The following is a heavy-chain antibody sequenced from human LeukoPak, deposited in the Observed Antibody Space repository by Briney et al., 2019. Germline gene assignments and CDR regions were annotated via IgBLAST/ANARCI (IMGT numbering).Heavy chain of an antibody. D-gene: IGHD6-13*01. CDR3: AKEGGIAASGTGEYFDY. CDR2: VSGSGGST. J-gene: IGHJ4*02. V-gene: IGHV3-23*01. CDR1: GFSFITYA. Sequence: GGSLRLSCAASGFSFITYAMGSVRQAPGKGLEWVSAVSGSGGSTYSADSVKGRFTISRDNSKNTLYLQMNSLRAEDTAIYYCAKEGGIAASGTGEYFDYWGQGALVAVSS.